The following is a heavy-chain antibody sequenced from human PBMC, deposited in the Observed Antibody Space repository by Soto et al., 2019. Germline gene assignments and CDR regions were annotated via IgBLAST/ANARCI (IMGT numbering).Heavy chain of an antibody. CDR2: VYYTGST. J-gene: IGHJ4*02. CDR3: ARSVAVPGAHIDY. D-gene: IGHD6-19*01. Sequence: SETLSLTCSVSGGSISGAYWSWIRQSPGKGLEWLGYVYYTGSTNYSPSLRSRVSISVDTSKNEFSLRLSSVTAADTAVYFCARSVAVPGAHIDYWGQGTQVNVSS. CDR1: GGSISGAY. V-gene: IGHV4-59*01.